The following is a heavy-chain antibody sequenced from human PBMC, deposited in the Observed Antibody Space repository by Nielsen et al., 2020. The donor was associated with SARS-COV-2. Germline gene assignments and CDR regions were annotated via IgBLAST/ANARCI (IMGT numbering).Heavy chain of an antibody. CDR2: ISGSGGST. CDR3: AKGRYYPSYFDY. CDR1: GFTFSSYA. D-gene: IGHD3-9*01. J-gene: IGHJ4*02. V-gene: IGHV3-23*01. Sequence: GESLKISCAASGFTFSSYAMSWVRQAPGKGLEWVSAISGSGGSTYYADSVKGRFTISRDNSKNTLYLQMNSLRAEDTAVYYCAKGRYYPSYFDYWGQGTLVTVSS.